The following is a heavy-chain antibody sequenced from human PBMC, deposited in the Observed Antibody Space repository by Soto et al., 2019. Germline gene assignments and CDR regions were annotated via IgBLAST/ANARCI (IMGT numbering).Heavy chain of an antibody. J-gene: IGHJ4*02. D-gene: IGHD4-17*01. Sequence: QVHLVESGGGVVQPGRSLRLSCAVSGFTFSNYGMHWVRQAPGKGLEWVAVIPDDGSYQYYADSVKGRFSISRDNSKNTLYLQMNSLRAEDTALYYCARDDDYDDNVFDYWGQGTLVTVSS. CDR1: GFTFSNYG. V-gene: IGHV3-33*01. CDR3: ARDDDYDDNVFDY. CDR2: IPDDGSYQ.